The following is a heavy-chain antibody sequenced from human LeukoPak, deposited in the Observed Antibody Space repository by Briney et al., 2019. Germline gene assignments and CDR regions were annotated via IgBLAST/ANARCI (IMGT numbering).Heavy chain of an antibody. CDR2: IKQDGSQR. V-gene: IGHV3-7*01. D-gene: IGHD2-15*01. CDR3: ARRGGSSSRRSPIDY. CDR1: GFTFSSYV. Sequence: GRSLRLSCVASGFTFSSYVMHWVRQAPGEGLEWVANIKQDGSQRYYVDSVRGRFTISRDNAKNSLFLQMNGLRAEDTAVYYCARRGGSSSRRSPIDYWGQGTLVTVSS. J-gene: IGHJ4*02.